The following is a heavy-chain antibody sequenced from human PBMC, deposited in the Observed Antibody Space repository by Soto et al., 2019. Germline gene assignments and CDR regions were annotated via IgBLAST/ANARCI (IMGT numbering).Heavy chain of an antibody. CDR2: ISGGGGGK. J-gene: IGHJ4*02. Sequence: GGSLRLSCAASGFTFSSYWMSWVRQAPGRGLEWVSAISGGGGGKYYADSVKGRFIIARDNSKNTVYLEVNGLRTEDTAVYYCAKDVHYDSSGGLDYWGQGTLVTVSS. CDR1: GFTFSSYW. V-gene: IGHV3-23*01. D-gene: IGHD3-22*01. CDR3: AKDVHYDSSGGLDY.